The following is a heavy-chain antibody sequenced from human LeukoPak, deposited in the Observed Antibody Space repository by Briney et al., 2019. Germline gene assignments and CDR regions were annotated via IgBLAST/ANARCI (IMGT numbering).Heavy chain of an antibody. Sequence: SETLSLTCTVSGGSVSTSVYYWAWIRQPPGKGLEWIGSIYHSGTTYYNPSLMSQVTISVDTSRNQFSLNLSSVTAADTAVYYCSSHPNPVGVDPARSYWGQGTLVTVSS. D-gene: IGHD1-26*01. J-gene: IGHJ4*02. CDR2: IYHSGTT. CDR3: SSHPNPVGVDPARSY. CDR1: GGSVSTSVYY. V-gene: IGHV4-39*07.